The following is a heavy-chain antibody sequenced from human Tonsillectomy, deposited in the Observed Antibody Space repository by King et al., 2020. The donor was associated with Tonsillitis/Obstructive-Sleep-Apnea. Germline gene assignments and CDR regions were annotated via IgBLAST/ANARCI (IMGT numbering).Heavy chain of an antibody. V-gene: IGHV3-7*02. J-gene: IGHJ6*03. CDR3: ARNLLVLVSTPYYYYMDV. D-gene: IGHD2-8*02. CDR2: IKHDGSET. CDR1: GFTFSTYW. Sequence: VQLVESGGGLVRPGGSLRLSCAASGFTFSTYWMNWVRQAPGKGLEWVANIKHDGSETYYVDSVRGRFTISRDNAKNALYLQMNSLRAEDTAVYYCARNLLVLVSTPYYYYMDVWGKGTTVTVSS.